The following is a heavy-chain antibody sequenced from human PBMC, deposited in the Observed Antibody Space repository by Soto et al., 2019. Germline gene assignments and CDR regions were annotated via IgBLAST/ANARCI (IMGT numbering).Heavy chain of an antibody. CDR3: ARDRPFVTTPLFYYYGMDV. Sequence: SVKVSCKASGGTFSSYAISWVRQAPGQGLEWMGGIIPIFGTANYAQKFQGRVTITADESTSTAYMELSSLRSEDTAVYYCARDRPFVTTPLFYYYGMDVWGQGTTVTVSS. CDR1: GGTFSSYA. CDR2: IIPIFGTA. V-gene: IGHV1-69*13. J-gene: IGHJ6*02. D-gene: IGHD4-17*01.